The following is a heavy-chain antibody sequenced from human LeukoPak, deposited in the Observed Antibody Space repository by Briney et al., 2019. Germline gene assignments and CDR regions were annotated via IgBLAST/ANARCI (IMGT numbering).Heavy chain of an antibody. V-gene: IGHV4-30-2*01. CDR3: ARELWFANAPGSWLDP. CDR2: IFHTGST. D-gene: IGHD3-10*01. Sequence: PSETLSLTCVVSGDPISSGGYSWSWIRQPPGKGLEWIGYIFHTGSTFYNPSLKSRVTISVDNSKNQFSLRLSSVTAADTAVYYCARELWFANAPGSWLDPWGQGTLVTVST. CDR1: GDPISSGGYS. J-gene: IGHJ5*02.